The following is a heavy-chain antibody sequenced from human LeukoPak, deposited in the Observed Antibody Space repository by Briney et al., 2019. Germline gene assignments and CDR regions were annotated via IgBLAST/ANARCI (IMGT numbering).Heavy chain of an antibody. D-gene: IGHD3-3*01. J-gene: IGHJ4*02. CDR2: ISPRGTTI. Sequence: GGSLRLSCAASGFTFSSYGMSWVRQAPGKGLEWVSYISPRGTTIYYADSVRGRFTLSRDNAKNSLYLQMSSLRAEDTAVYYCARDWRRTMYYFDYWGQGTLVTVSS. CDR1: GFTFSSYG. V-gene: IGHV3-48*04. CDR3: ARDWRRTMYYFDY.